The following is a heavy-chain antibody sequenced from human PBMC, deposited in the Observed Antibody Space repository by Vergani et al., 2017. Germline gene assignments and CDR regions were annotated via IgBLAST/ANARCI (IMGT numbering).Heavy chain of an antibody. J-gene: IGHJ4*02. D-gene: IGHD1-26*01. CDR3: ARDGSRASGSYYRLIDY. V-gene: IGHV3-21*01. CDR2: ISSSSSYI. Sequence: EVQLVESGGGLVKPGGSLRLSCAASGFTFSSYSMNWVRQAPGKGLEWVSSISSSSSYIYYADSLKGRFTISRDNAKNSLYLQMNSLRAEDTAVYYCARDGSRASGSYYRLIDYWGQGTLVTVSS. CDR1: GFTFSSYS.